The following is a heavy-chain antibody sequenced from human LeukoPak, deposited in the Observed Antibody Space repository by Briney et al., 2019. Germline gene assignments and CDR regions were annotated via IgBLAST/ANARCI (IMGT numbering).Heavy chain of an antibody. D-gene: IGHD3-10*01. CDR2: IYHSGST. V-gene: IGHV4-4*02. J-gene: IGHJ4*02. CDR3: ASRMGSGSYTFDY. CDR1: GGSISSSNW. Sequence: MSSETLSLTCAVSGGSISSSNWWSWVRQPPGKGLERIGEIYHSGSTNYNPSLKSRVTISVDKSKNQFSLKLSSVTAADTAVYYCASRMGSGSYTFDYWGQGTLVTVSS.